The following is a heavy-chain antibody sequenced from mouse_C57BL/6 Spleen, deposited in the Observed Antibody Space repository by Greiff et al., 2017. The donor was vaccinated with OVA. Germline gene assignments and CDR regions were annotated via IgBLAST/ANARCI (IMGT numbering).Heavy chain of an antibody. V-gene: IGHV1-18*01. CDR3: ARRRNYYNAMDY. CDR2: INPNNGGT. Sequence: SGPELVKPGASVKIPCKASGYTFTDYNMDWVKQSHGKSLEWIGDINPNNGGTIYNQKFKGKATLTVDKSSSTAYMELRSLTSEDTAVYYCARRRNYYNAMDYWGQGTSVTVSS. J-gene: IGHJ4*01. D-gene: IGHD2-12*01. CDR1: GYTFTDYN.